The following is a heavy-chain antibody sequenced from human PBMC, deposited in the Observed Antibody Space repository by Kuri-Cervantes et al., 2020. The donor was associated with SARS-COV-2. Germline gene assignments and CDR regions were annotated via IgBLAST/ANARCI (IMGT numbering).Heavy chain of an antibody. V-gene: IGHV3-33*08. CDR3: AKGGDMIVVVILRY. J-gene: IGHJ4*02. Sequence: GESLKISCAASGFTFSSVGMHWVRRAPGKGLEWVAVIWYDGSNKYYADSVKGRFTISRDNSKNTLYLQMNSLRAEDTAVYYCAKGGDMIVVVILRYWGQGTLVTVSS. CDR2: IWYDGSNK. CDR1: GFTFSSVG. D-gene: IGHD3-22*01.